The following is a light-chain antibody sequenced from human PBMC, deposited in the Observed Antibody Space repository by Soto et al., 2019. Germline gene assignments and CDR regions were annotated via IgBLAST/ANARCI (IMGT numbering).Light chain of an antibody. CDR2: GAS. CDR3: QQSYSTLMFT. Sequence: DIPMTQSPSSLSASVGDRVTITCRASQNINTYLNWYQQKPGKAPKLLTYGASTLQGGVPSRFSGGAAGTEFTLTISGLQLDDFATYYCQQSYSTLMFTFGQGTRLEIK. CDR1: QNINTY. V-gene: IGKV1-39*01. J-gene: IGKJ2*01.